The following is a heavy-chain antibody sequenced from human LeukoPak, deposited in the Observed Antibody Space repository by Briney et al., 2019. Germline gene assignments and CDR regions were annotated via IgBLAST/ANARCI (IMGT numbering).Heavy chain of an antibody. D-gene: IGHD7-27*01. CDR2: IYYSGST. CDR3: ARGLGIADY. V-gene: IGHV4-59*01. CDR1: GGSISSYY. J-gene: IGHJ4*02. Sequence: SETLSLTCTVSGGSISSYYWSWIRQPPGKGLEWIGYIYYSGSTNYNPSLKSRVTISVDTSKNQFSLKLSSVTAADTAVYYCARGLGIADYWGQGTLVTVSS.